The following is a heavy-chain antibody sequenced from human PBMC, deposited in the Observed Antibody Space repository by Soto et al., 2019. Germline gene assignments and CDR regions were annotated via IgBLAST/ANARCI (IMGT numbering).Heavy chain of an antibody. CDR1: GGSISSGSYY. Sequence: SETLSLTCTVSGGSISSGSYYWSWIRQHPGEGLEWIGYIYYSGTTYYGPSLKSRVSISPDTSKNQLSLKLSSVTAADTAVYFCARDSLSGMDVWGQGTTVTVSS. J-gene: IGHJ6*02. CDR3: ARDSLSGMDV. V-gene: IGHV4-31*03. CDR2: IYYSGTT.